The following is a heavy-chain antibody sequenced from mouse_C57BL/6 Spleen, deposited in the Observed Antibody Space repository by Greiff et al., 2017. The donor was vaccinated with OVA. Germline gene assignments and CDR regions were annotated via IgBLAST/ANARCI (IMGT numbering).Heavy chain of an antibody. CDR1: GYTFTSYW. D-gene: IGHD2-4*01. J-gene: IGHJ3*01. Sequence: QVQLQQPGAELVKPGASVKMSCKASGYTFTSYWITWVKQRPGQGLEWIGDIYPGSGNTYYNEKFKGKATLTADKSSSTAYMELRSLTSEDSAVYFCAFYYDYDVWFAYWGQGTLVTVSA. V-gene: IGHV1-55*01. CDR3: AFYYDYDVWFAY. CDR2: IYPGSGNT.